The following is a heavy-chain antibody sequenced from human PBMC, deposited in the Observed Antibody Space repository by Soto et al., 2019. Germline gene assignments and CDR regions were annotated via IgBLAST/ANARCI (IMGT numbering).Heavy chain of an antibody. J-gene: IGHJ5*02. Sequence: GESLKISCKGSGYSFATHWIAWVRQMPGKGLEWMGTIYPSDSDTTYSPSVQGQVTISVDKSISTAYVQWSSLKASDSAVYYCVRRSRSGYDWVAYNWFDRWGQGTPVTVPS. CDR3: VRRSRSGYDWVAYNWFDR. CDR2: IYPSDSDT. CDR1: GYSFATHW. D-gene: IGHD5-12*01. V-gene: IGHV5-51*01.